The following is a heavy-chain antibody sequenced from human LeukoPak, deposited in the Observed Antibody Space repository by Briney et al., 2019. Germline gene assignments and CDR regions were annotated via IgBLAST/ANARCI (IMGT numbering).Heavy chain of an antibody. Sequence: GASVKVSCKASGGTFSSYAISWVRQAAGHGLDWMGGIIPIFGTANYAQKFQGGVTITADASTCTAYIELSSLRSEDTAVYYCATVVVVPAAIRIYYFDYGGQGTLVTVSS. V-gene: IGHV1-69*13. CDR1: GGTFSSYA. J-gene: IGHJ4*02. CDR3: ATVVVVPAAIRIYYFDY. CDR2: IIPIFGTA. D-gene: IGHD2-2*01.